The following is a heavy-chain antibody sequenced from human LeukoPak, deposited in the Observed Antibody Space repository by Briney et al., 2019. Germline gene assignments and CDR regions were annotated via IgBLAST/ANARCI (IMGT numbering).Heavy chain of an antibody. CDR1: GYSISSGYY. CDR3: ARRLGYCSSTSCYREGNWFDP. Sequence: SGTLSLTCAVSGYSISSGYYWGWIRQPPGKGLEWIGSIYHSGSTYYNPSLKSQVTISVDTSKNQFSLKLSSVTAADTAVYYCARRLGYCSSTSCYREGNWFDPWGQGTLVTVSS. CDR2: IYHSGST. J-gene: IGHJ5*02. V-gene: IGHV4-38-2*01. D-gene: IGHD2-2*02.